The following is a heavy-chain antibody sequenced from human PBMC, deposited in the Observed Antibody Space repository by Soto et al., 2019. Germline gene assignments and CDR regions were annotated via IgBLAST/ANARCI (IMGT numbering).Heavy chain of an antibody. CDR1: GFDFGDYY. V-gene: IGHV3-11*01. CDR2: IDSGDGTT. Sequence: VGSLRLSCTGSGFDFGDYYMSWIRQAPGKGLEWVSYIDSGDGTTYYTDSVKGRFTISRDNAKKTVYLQMSSLRVEDTALYYCVRPYYSSSWFPFDRWGQGTLVTVSS. CDR3: VRPYYSSSWFPFDR. J-gene: IGHJ4*02. D-gene: IGHD6-13*01.